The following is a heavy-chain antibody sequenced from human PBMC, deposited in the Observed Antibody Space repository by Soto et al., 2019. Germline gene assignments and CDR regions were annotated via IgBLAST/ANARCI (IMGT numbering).Heavy chain of an antibody. CDR1: GGTFSSYA. D-gene: IGHD3-22*01. J-gene: IGHJ4*02. Sequence: SVKVSCKASGGTFSSYAISWVRQAPGQGLEWMGGIIPIFGTANYAQKFQGRVTITADESTSTAYMELSSLRSEDTAVYYCARENDSSGGFDYWGQGTLVTVSS. CDR2: IIPIFGTA. V-gene: IGHV1-69*13. CDR3: ARENDSSGGFDY.